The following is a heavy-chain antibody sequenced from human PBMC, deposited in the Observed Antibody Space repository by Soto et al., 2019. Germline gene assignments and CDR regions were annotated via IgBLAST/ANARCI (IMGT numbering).Heavy chain of an antibody. J-gene: IGHJ4*02. CDR3: ARDNITGLFDY. CDR1: DGSFSGYL. CDR2: INHSGST. D-gene: IGHD2-8*02. V-gene: IGHV4-34*01. Sequence: VQLQQWGAGLLKPSETLSLTCAVYDGSFSGYLWTWIRQPTGTGLEWIGEINHSGSTNYNPSLKSRVTISVDTSKNQFSLKLTSVTAADTAVYYCARDNITGLFDYWGQGTLVTVSS.